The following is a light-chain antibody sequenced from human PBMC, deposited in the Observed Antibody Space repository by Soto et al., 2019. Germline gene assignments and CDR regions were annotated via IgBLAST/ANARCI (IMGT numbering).Light chain of an antibody. CDR2: AAS. Sequence: DIQMTQSPSSLSTFVGDRVTITCRASQSISTYLNWFQQKPGKAPKLLIYAASSLQGGVPSRFSGSGSGTDFTLTISSLQPEDFATYYCQQSYSRPPTFGGGTKVDIK. J-gene: IGKJ4*01. CDR1: QSISTY. V-gene: IGKV1-39*01. CDR3: QQSYSRPPT.